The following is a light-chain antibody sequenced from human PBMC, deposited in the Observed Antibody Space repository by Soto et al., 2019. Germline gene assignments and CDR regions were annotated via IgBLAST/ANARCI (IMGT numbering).Light chain of an antibody. V-gene: IGLV2-23*02. Sequence: SALTXPASVSGSPGQSITISCTGTSSNVGSYKLVSWYQQHPGKAPKLMIFEVNKRPSGVSNRFSGSKSGNTASLTISGLKVEDEADYYCCSSGGSPTYVFGTGTKVTVL. J-gene: IGLJ1*01. CDR2: EVN. CDR3: CSSGGSPTYV. CDR1: SSNVGSYKL.